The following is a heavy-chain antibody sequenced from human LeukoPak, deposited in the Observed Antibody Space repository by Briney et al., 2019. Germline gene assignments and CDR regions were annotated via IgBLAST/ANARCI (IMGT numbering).Heavy chain of an antibody. CDR1: GGTFSSYA. Sequence: SVKVSCKASGGTFSSYAISWVRQAPEQGLEWMGGIIPIFGTANYAQKFQGRVTITTDESTSTAYMELSSLRSEDTAVYYCAKDAYCSSTTCYSPYYWGQGTLVTVSS. V-gene: IGHV1-69*05. J-gene: IGHJ4*02. CDR2: IIPIFGTA. D-gene: IGHD2-2*02. CDR3: AKDAYCSSTTCYSPYY.